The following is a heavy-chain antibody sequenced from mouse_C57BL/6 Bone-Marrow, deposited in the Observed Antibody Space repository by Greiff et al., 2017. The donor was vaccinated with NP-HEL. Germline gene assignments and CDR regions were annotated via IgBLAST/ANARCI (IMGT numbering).Heavy chain of an antibody. V-gene: IGHV1-81*01. CDR2: IYPRSGNT. CDR1: GYTFTSYG. D-gene: IGHD2-4*01. J-gene: IGHJ3*01. Sequence: QVQLQQSGAELARPGASVKLSCKASGYTFTSYGISWVKQRTGQGLEWIGEIYPRSGNTYYNEKFKGKATLTADKSSSTAYMELRNLTSEDSAVYSCARFYDYDGPFAYGGQGTRVTVSA. CDR3: ARFYDYDGPFAY.